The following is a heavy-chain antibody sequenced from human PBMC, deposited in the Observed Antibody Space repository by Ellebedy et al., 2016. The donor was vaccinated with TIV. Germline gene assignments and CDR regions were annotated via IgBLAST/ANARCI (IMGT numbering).Heavy chain of an antibody. Sequence: GESLKISCATSGFTFSTYWMAWVRQAPGKGLEWVANIQQVGIENNYVDSVKGRFTISRDNAKNKLYLQMDSLRADDTAVYYCGRFAVVTAGDYWGQGTLVTVSS. D-gene: IGHD4-23*01. CDR3: GRFAVVTAGDY. J-gene: IGHJ4*02. CDR2: IQQVGIEN. V-gene: IGHV3-7*01. CDR1: GFTFSTYW.